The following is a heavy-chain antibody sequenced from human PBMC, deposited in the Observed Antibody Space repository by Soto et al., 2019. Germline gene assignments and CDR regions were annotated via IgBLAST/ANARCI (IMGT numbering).Heavy chain of an antibody. D-gene: IGHD1-1*01. CDR3: ARGTYFDY. CDR1: GYIMTTYC. J-gene: IGHJ4*02. CDR2: ISAYNDHT. Sequence: ASVKVSCKASGYIMTTYCVSWVRQAPGQGLEWVGWISAYNDHTNYAQKFQGRVTMTTDTSTSTAYMELRSLRSDDTAVYYCARGTYFDYWGQGTLVTSPQ. V-gene: IGHV1-18*01.